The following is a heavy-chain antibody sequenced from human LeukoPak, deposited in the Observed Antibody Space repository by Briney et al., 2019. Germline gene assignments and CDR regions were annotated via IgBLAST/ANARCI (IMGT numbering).Heavy chain of an antibody. J-gene: IGHJ4*02. V-gene: IGHV4-59*08. D-gene: IGHD1-26*01. CDR2: IYYSGST. Sequence: SETLSLTCTVSGGSISSYYWSWIRQPPGKGLEWIGYIYYSGSTNYNPSLKSRVTISVDTSKNQFSLKLSSVTAADTAVYYCAIHVRVSYMFFDYWGQGTLVTVSS. CDR3: AIHVRVSYMFFDY. CDR1: GGSISSYY.